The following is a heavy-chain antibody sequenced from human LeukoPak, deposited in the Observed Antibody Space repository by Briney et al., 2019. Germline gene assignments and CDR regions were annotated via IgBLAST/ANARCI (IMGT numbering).Heavy chain of an antibody. CDR1: GGSINSYL. Sequence: SETLPLTCTVSGGSINSYLWSWIRQPPGKGLEWIVFIYDSGSANYNPSLKSRVTISVDTSKNQFSLKLSSVTAADTAVYYCARVGIAAAGSYFDYWGQGTLVTVSS. V-gene: IGHV4-59*01. CDR3: ARVGIAAAGSYFDY. J-gene: IGHJ4*02. CDR2: IYDSGSA. D-gene: IGHD6-13*01.